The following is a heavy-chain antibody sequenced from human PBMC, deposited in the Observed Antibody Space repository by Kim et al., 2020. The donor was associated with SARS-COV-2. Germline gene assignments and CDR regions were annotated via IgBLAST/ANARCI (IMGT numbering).Heavy chain of an antibody. J-gene: IGHJ6*02. D-gene: IGHD3-10*01. V-gene: IGHV3-33*01. CDR1: GFTFSSYG. CDR3: ASELWCGELFYYGMDA. CDR2: IWYDGSNK. Sequence: GGSLRLSCAASGFTFSSYGMHWVRQAPGKGRGWGAVIWYDGSNKYSADSVRGRFTYSRDNSKNTLYLQMNSLRAEDTAVYYCASELWCGELFYYGMDAWGHGATVTAS.